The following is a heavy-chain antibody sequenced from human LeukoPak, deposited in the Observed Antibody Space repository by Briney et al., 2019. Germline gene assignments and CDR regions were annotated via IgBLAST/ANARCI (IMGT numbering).Heavy chain of an antibody. CDR3: ARRQYRSSCYYFDY. J-gene: IGHJ4*02. D-gene: IGHD6-13*01. Sequence: GWSLRLSCAASGFSLSSYWMHWVRQAPGKGLVWVSRINSDGSTTNYADSVKGRFTISRDNAKNTLYLQMNSLRAEDTAVYYCARRQYRSSCYYFDYWGQGTLVTVSS. CDR2: INSDGSTT. CDR1: GFSLSSYW. V-gene: IGHV3-74*01.